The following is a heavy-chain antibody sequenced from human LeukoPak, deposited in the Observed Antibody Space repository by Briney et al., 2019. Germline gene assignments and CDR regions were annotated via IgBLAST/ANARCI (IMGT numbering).Heavy chain of an antibody. D-gene: IGHD1-1*01. CDR2: IKQDGSEK. J-gene: IGHJ6*02. Sequence: GGSLRLSCAASVVSFSSSGMSWVRQAPGKGLEWVASIKQDGSEKYYVDFVKGRFSISRDNAKNSLYLQMNSLGADDTAVYYCAGGTGMDVWGQGTTVTVSS. CDR1: VVSFSSSG. CDR3: AGGTGMDV. V-gene: IGHV3-7*05.